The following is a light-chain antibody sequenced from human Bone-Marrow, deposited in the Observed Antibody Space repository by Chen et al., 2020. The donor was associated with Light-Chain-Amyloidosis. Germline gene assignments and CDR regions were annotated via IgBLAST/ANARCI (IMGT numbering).Light chain of an antibody. J-gene: IGKJ4*01. CDR3: QHYDLYSSLT. CDR2: DAS. Sequence: DIQMTQSPSTLSASVGDRVTITCRASQNINRWLAWYQQRPGKAPKLLIYDASTLQSGAPSRFSGSGSGTEFTLTINSLQPDDFATYYCQHYDLYSSLTFGGGTKLEIK. CDR1: QNINRW. V-gene: IGKV1-5*01.